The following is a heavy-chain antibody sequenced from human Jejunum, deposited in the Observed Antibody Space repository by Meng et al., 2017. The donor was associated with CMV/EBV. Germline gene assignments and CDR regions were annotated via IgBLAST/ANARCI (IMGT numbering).Heavy chain of an antibody. V-gene: IGHV4-39*07. J-gene: IGHJ4*02. Sequence: TVSGGSSNSNSYYWGWIRQTPGKELEWIATIYSSGTTYYNPSLKSRVTISIDTSKNQFSLRLTSVTAADTAFYYCAREGQSMVTVDYWGQGTLVTVSS. CDR1: GGSSNSNSYY. CDR3: AREGQSMVTVDY. D-gene: IGHD5-18*01. CDR2: IYSSGTT.